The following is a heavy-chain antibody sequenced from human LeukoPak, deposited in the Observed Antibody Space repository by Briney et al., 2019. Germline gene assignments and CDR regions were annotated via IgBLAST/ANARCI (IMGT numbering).Heavy chain of an antibody. CDR1: GYTFTGYY. CDR2: INPNSGGT. Sequence: ASVKVSCKASGYTFTGYYMHWVRQAPGQGIEWMGWINPNSGGTNYAQKFQGRVTMTRDTSISTAYMELSRLRSDDTAVYYCARVRVTTGGFDYWGQGTLVTVSS. V-gene: IGHV1-2*02. J-gene: IGHJ4*02. D-gene: IGHD4-17*01. CDR3: ARVRVTTGGFDY.